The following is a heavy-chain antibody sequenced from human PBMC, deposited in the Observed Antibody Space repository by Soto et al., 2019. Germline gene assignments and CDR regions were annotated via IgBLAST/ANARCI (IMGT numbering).Heavy chain of an antibody. Sequence: QVQLVQSGAEVKKPGSSVKVSCKASGGTFSSYTISWVRQAPGQGLEWMGRIIPILGIANYAPKFQGRVTINADKATSTAYMELSSLRSEDTAVYYCASHRYFDHHIAAWFDPWGQGTLVTVSS. V-gene: IGHV1-69*02. D-gene: IGHD3-9*01. CDR2: IIPILGIA. CDR3: ASHRYFDHHIAAWFDP. CDR1: GGTFSSYT. J-gene: IGHJ5*02.